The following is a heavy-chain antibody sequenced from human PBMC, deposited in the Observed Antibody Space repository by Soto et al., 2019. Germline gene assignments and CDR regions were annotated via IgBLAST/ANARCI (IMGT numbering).Heavy chain of an antibody. D-gene: IGHD4-17*01. CDR1: GFTFSSYA. CDR2: ISGSGGST. J-gene: IGHJ4*02. V-gene: IGHV3-23*01. CDR3: AKTRTTGTERAGHLFDY. Sequence: EVQLLESGGGLVQPGGSLRLSCAASGFTFSSYAMSWVRQAPGKGLEWVSAISGSGGSTYYADSVKGRFTISRDNSKNTLYLQMTSLRAEDTAVYYCAKTRTTGTERAGHLFDYWGQGTLVTVSS.